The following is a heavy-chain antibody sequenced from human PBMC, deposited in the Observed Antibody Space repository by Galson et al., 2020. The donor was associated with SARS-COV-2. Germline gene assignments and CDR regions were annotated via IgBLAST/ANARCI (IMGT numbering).Heavy chain of an antibody. CDR2: IIPIFGTA. V-gene: IGHV1-69*13. CDR1: GGTFSSYA. CDR3: AIVPVSPLLQDNWFDP. J-gene: IGHJ5*02. D-gene: IGHD2-15*01. Sequence: SVKVSCKASGGTFSSYAISWVRQAPGQGLEWMGGIIPIFGTANYAQKFQGRVTITADESTSTAYMELSSLRSEDTAVYYCAIVPVSPLLQDNWFDPWGQGTLVTVSS.